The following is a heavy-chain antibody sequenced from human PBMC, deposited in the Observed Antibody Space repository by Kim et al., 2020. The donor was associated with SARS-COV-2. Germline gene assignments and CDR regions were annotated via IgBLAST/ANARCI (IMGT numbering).Heavy chain of an antibody. V-gene: IGHV3-23*01. CDR3: AKCPGACCYGALHY. Sequence: YAVSVKGRFTVSRDNSKNTLYLQINSLGVEDTAVYYCAKCPGACCYGALHYWGQGSLVTVSS. J-gene: IGHJ4*02. D-gene: IGHD2-2*01.